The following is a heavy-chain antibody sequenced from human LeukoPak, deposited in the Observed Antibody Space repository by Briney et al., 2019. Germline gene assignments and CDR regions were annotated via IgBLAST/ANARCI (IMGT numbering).Heavy chain of an antibody. CDR2: IGDRGGPI. CDR1: GFSFSTYE. CDR3: AKGHTSSSYASNDY. J-gene: IGHJ4*02. Sequence: PGGSLRLSCVASGFSFSTYEMNWVRQAPGKGLEWVSNIGDRGGPIHYADSVKGRFTISRDISKNTLYLQMNSLRAEDTAVYYCAKGHTSSSYASNDYWGQGALVTVSS. V-gene: IGHV3-23*01. D-gene: IGHD6-6*01.